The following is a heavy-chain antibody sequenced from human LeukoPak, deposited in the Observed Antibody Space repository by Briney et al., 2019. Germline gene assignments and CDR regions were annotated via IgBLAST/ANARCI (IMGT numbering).Heavy chain of an antibody. V-gene: IGHV3-11*04. CDR1: GFTFSDYY. J-gene: IGHJ4*02. CDR3: ARTRQLWLPLFDY. Sequence: PGGSPRLSCAASGFTFSDYYMSWIRQAPGKGMEWVSYISSSGSTIYYADSVKGRFTISRDNAKNSRYLQMNSLRAEDTAVYYCARTRQLWLPLFDYWGQGTLVTVSS. CDR2: ISSSGSTI. D-gene: IGHD5-18*01.